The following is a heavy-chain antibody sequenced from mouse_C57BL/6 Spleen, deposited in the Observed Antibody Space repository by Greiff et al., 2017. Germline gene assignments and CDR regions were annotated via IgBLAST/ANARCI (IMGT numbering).Heavy chain of an antibody. CDR1: GYAFSSSW. D-gene: IGHD2-4*01. CDR3: ARGGYDYETLDY. J-gene: IGHJ2*01. V-gene: IGHV1-82*01. CDR2: IYPGDGDT. Sequence: VQLQQSGPELVKPGASVKISCKASGYAFSSSWMNWVKQRPGKGLEWIGRIYPGDGDTNYNGKFKGKATLTADKSSSTAYMQLSSLTSEDSAVSFCARGGYDYETLDYWGQGTTLTVSS.